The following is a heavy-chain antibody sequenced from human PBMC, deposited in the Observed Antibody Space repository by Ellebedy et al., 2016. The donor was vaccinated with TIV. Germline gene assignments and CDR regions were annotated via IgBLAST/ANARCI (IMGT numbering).Heavy chain of an antibody. V-gene: IGHV4-39*01. CDR1: GGSISRTTDY. CDR2: IHYDGST. Sequence: MPSETLSLTCTVSGGSISRTTDYWGWIRQPPGKGLEWIGNIHYDGSTSYNPSLESRLTISVDTSANQFSLRLTSVTAADTAVYYCARDYDHGDARDFDYWGQGTLVTVSS. D-gene: IGHD4-17*01. CDR3: ARDYDHGDARDFDY. J-gene: IGHJ4*02.